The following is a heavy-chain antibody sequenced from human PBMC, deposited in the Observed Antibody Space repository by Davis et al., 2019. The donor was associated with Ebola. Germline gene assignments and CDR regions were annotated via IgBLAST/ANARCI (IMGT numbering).Heavy chain of an antibody. Sequence: GESLKISCAASGFTFSSYAMSWVRQAPGKGLEWVSVIYSGGSTYYADSVKGRFTISRHNSKNSLYLQMNSLRDEDTAVYYCARDRRDGYNPFDYWGQGTLVTVSS. D-gene: IGHD5-24*01. CDR2: IYSGGST. J-gene: IGHJ4*02. CDR1: GFTFSSYA. CDR3: ARDRRDGYNPFDY. V-gene: IGHV3-66*01.